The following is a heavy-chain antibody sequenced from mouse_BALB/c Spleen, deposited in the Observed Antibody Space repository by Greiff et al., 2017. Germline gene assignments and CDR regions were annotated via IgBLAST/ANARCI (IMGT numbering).Heavy chain of an antibody. Sequence: EVKVVESGGGLVKPGGSLKLSCAASGFTFSSYAMSWVRQTPEKRLEWVASISSGGSTYYPDSVKGRFTISRDNARNILYLQMSSLRSEDTAMYYCARGLYVDYWGQGTTLTVSS. CDR1: GFTFSSYA. CDR2: ISSGGST. CDR3: ARGLYVDY. D-gene: IGHD2-10*02. J-gene: IGHJ2*01. V-gene: IGHV5-6-5*01.